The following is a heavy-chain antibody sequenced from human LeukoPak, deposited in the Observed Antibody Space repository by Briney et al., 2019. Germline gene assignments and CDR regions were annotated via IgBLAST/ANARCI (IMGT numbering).Heavy chain of an antibody. D-gene: IGHD6-13*01. CDR3: ARYSSSWYYFHY. J-gene: IGHJ4*02. CDR2: VYYGGTT. Sequence: SETLSLTCTVSGGSISSNTYYWGWIRQPPGKGLEWIGNVYYGGTTYYNPSLKSRVTISVDTSKNQFSLKLTSVTAADTAVYYCARYSSSWYYFHYWGQGTLVTVSS. V-gene: IGHV4-39*01. CDR1: GGSISSNTYY.